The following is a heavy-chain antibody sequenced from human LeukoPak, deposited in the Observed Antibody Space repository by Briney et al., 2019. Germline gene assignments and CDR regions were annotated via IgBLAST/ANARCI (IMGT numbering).Heavy chain of an antibody. CDR2: ISGSGGST. CDR3: AKCGSGWSHFDY. Sequence: GGSLRLSCAASGFTFTNYAMTWVRQAPGKGLESVSTISGSGGSTYYADSVKGRFTISRDNSKNTLYLQMNSLRAEDTAVYYCAKCGSGWSHFDYWGQGTLVTVSS. D-gene: IGHD6-19*01. J-gene: IGHJ4*02. CDR1: GFTFTNYA. V-gene: IGHV3-23*01.